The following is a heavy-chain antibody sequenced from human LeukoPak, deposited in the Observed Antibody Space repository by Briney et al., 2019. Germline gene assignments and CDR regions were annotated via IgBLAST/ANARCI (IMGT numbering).Heavy chain of an antibody. V-gene: IGHV3-23*01. J-gene: IGHJ4*02. CDR2: ISGSGANT. CDR1: GFTFSTYA. D-gene: IGHD3-16*02. CDR3: AKERAGYTNPYYFDY. Sequence: GGSLRLTCAASGFTFSTYAMSWVRQAPGKGLEWVSTISGSGANTYYADSVRGRFTISRDNSKNTLYLHMNSLRAEDTAVYHCAKERAGYTNPYYFDYWGQGTLVTVSS.